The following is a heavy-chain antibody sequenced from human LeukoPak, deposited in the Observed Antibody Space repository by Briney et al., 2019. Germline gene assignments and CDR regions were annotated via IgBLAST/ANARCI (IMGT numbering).Heavy chain of an antibody. CDR2: INNSGST. D-gene: IGHD5-12*01. J-gene: IGHJ4*02. V-gene: IGHV4-34*01. CDR1: GGSFSGYY. CDR3: ARVTWPSFDD. Sequence: WETLSLTCAVYGGSFSGYYWSWIRQPPGTGLEWMGEINNSGSTNSNPSPKSRVPISVDTSKTQFSLKLSSGTAADTAVYYCARVTWPSFDDWGQGTLVTVSS.